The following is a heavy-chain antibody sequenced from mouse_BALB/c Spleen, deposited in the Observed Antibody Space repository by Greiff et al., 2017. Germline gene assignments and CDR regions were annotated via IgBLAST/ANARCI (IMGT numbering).Heavy chain of an antibody. CDR3: TRYDGYYGTMYCAMDY. D-gene: IGHD2-3*01. Sequence: EVQLQESGGGLVQPGGSMKLSCVASGFTFSNYWMNWVRQSPEKGLEWVAEIRVKSNNYATHYAVSVKGRFTISRDDSKSSVYLQMNNLRAEDSGIYYCTRYDGYYGTMYCAMDYWGQGTSVTVSS. V-gene: IGHV6-6*02. J-gene: IGHJ4*01. CDR2: IRVKSNNYAT. CDR1: GFTFSNYW.